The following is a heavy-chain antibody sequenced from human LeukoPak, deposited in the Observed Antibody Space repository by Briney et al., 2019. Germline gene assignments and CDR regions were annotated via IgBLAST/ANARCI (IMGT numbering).Heavy chain of an antibody. CDR3: ARVDTIFGVVISVPGFDY. Sequence: GGSLRLSCAASGFTSSSYAMSWVRQAPGKGLEWVSIISDSASSTYYADSVKGRFTISRDNSKNTLYLQMNSLRAEDTAVYYCARVDTIFGVVISVPGFDYWGQGTLVTVSS. CDR1: GFTSSSYA. D-gene: IGHD3-3*01. CDR2: ISDSASST. J-gene: IGHJ4*02. V-gene: IGHV3-23*01.